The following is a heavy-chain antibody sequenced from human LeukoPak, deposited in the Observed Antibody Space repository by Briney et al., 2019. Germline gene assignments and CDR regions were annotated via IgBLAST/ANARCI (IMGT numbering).Heavy chain of an antibody. D-gene: IGHD5-12*01. Sequence: GGSLRLSCAASGFTFSSYSMNWVRQAPGKGLEWVSSISSSSSYIYYADSVKGRLTISRDNAKNSLYLQMNSLRAEDTAVYYCARDGWLHLKAFDIWGQGTMVTVSS. CDR3: ARDGWLHLKAFDI. CDR2: ISSSSSYI. V-gene: IGHV3-21*01. J-gene: IGHJ3*02. CDR1: GFTFSSYS.